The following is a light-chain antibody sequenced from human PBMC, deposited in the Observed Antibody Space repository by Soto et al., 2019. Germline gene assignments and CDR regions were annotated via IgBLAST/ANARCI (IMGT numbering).Light chain of an antibody. CDR2: DVS. J-gene: IGLJ1*01. Sequence: QSVLTQPRSVSGSPGQSVTISCTGTSSDVGGYNYVSWYQQHPGKAPKLMIYDVSKRPSGVPDRFSGSKSGNTASLTISGLQAEEEANYYCCSYAGSYTFYVFGTGTKFTVL. V-gene: IGLV2-11*01. CDR1: SSDVGGYNY. CDR3: CSYAGSYTFYV.